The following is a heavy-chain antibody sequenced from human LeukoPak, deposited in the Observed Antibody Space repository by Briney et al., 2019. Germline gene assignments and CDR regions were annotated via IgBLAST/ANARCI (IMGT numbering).Heavy chain of an antibody. J-gene: IGHJ3*02. V-gene: IGHV4-59*01. Sequence: SETLSLTCTVSGGSISSYYWSWIRQPPGKGLEWIGYIYYSGSTNYNPSLKSRVTISVDTSKNQFSLKLSSVTAADTAVYYCARVGHPYDSSAVDIWGQGTMVTVSS. CDR2: IYYSGST. CDR3: ARVGHPYDSSAVDI. CDR1: GGSISSYY. D-gene: IGHD3-22*01.